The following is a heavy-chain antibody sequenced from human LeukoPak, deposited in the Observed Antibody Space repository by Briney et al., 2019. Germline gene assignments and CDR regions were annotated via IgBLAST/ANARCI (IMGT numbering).Heavy chain of an antibody. CDR2: INHSGST. CDR3: ARPGITGTTRAFALGI. Sequence: PSETLSLTCAVYGGSFSGYYWSWIRQPPGKGLEWIGEINHSGSTNYNPSLKSRVTISVDTSKNQFSLKLSSVTAADTAVYYCARPGITGTTRAFALGIWGQGTMVTVSS. J-gene: IGHJ3*02. V-gene: IGHV4-34*01. CDR1: GGSFSGYY. D-gene: IGHD1-7*01.